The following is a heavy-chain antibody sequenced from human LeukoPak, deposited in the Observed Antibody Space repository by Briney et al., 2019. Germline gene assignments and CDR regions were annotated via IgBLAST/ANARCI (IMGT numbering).Heavy chain of an antibody. D-gene: IGHD1-26*01. CDR3: AKKSNTYSGSDFDY. V-gene: IGHV3-23*01. J-gene: IGHJ4*02. CDR1: GFNFSSYA. CDR2: ISGSGGST. Sequence: GSLKPSCAASGFNFSSYAMSWVRQAPGKGLEWVSAISGSGGSTYYADSVKGRFTISRGNSKNTLYLQMNSLRAEDTAVYYCAKKSNTYSGSDFDYWGQGTLVTVSS.